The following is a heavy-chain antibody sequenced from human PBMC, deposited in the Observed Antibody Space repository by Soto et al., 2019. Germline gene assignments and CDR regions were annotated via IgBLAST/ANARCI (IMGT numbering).Heavy chain of an antibody. Sequence: PVKGSSRASAGSVSTNPISWVRHAPGQGLEWMGGTGSGTGPGNHAQKFQGRLTVTADKSTSTVYMELTNLSSDDTAVYYCARRHSGGFFRFFDSWGQGTLGTVS. CDR3: ARRHSGGFFRFFDS. D-gene: IGHD5-18*01. CDR2: TGSGTGPG. J-gene: IGHJ4*02. V-gene: IGHV1-69*06. CDR1: AGSVSTNP.